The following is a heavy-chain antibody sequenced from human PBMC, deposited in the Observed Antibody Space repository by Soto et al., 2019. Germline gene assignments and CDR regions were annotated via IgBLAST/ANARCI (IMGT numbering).Heavy chain of an antibody. CDR2: ISAYNGNT. J-gene: IGHJ4*02. D-gene: IGHD3-16*01. Sequence: PGESLKISCKGSGYSFTSYWISWVRQTPGQGLEWMGWISAYNGNTNYAQKLQGRVTMTTDTSTSTAYMELRSLISADTAVYYCARDEAGEDFDYWGKGTLVTVSS. CDR3: ARDEAGEDFDY. V-gene: IGHV1-18*01. CDR1: GYSFTSYW.